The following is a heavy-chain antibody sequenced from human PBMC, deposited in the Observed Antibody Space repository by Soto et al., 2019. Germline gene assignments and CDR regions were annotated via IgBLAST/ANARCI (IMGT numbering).Heavy chain of an antibody. Sequence: PSETLSLTCTVSGGSISSYYWSWIRQPPGKGLEWIGYIYYSGSTNYNPSLKSRVTISVDTSKNQFSLKLSSVTAAVTAVYYCAREPGGTMVRGVYYYYGMDVWGQGTTVTVSS. D-gene: IGHD3-10*01. CDR3: AREPGGTMVRGVYYYYGMDV. CDR2: IYYSGST. CDR1: GGSISSYY. J-gene: IGHJ6*02. V-gene: IGHV4-59*01.